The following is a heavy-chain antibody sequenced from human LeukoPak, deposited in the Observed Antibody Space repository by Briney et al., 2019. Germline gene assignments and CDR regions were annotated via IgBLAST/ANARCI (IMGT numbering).Heavy chain of an antibody. J-gene: IGHJ3*02. Sequence: GGSLRLSCAASGFTFSSHSMNWVRQAPGEGLEWVSYISSSNTTIYYAGSVKGRFTISRDNAKNSLYLQMNSLRAEDTAVYYCARGATTGRGAFDIWGQGTMVTVSS. CDR2: ISSSNTTI. CDR3: ARGATTGRGAFDI. CDR1: GFTFSSHS. D-gene: IGHD1-1*01. V-gene: IGHV3-48*01.